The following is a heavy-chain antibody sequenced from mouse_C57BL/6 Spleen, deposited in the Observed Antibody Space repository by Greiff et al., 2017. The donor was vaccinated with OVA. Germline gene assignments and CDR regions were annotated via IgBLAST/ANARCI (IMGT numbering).Heavy chain of an antibody. J-gene: IGHJ3*01. CDR3: TRTPSYYKAY. V-gene: IGHV1-15*01. D-gene: IGHD2-12*01. CDR1: GYTFTDYE. Sequence: QVQLLQSGAELVRPGASVTLSCKASGYTFTDYEMHWVKQTPVHGLEWIGAIDPETGCTAYNQKLKGKDILTADKSSSTVYMELRSLTSEDSAVYYCTRTPSYYKAYWGQGTLVTVSA. CDR2: IDPETGCT.